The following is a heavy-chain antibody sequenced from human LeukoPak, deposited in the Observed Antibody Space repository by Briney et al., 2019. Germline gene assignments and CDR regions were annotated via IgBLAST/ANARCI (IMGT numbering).Heavy chain of an antibody. V-gene: IGHV3-21*01. J-gene: IGHJ4*02. D-gene: IGHD2-15*01. CDR2: ISSSSSYI. CDR1: GFTFSSYS. CDR3: ARDKCSGGSCYGFDY. Sequence: GGSLRLSCAASGFTFSSYSMNWVRQAPGKGLEWVSSISSSSSYIYYADSVKGRFTISRDNAKNSLYLQMNSLRAEDTAVYYCARDKCSGGSCYGFDYWGQGTLVSVCS.